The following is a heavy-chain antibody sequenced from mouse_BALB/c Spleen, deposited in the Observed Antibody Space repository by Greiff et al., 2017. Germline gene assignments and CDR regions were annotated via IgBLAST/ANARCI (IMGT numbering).Heavy chain of an antibody. V-gene: IGHV2-9*02. Sequence: VTLMESGPGLVAPSQSLSITCTVSGFSLTSYGVHWVRQPPGKGLEWLGVIWAGGSTNYNSALMSRLSISKDNSKSQVFLKMNSLQTDDTAMYYCARDPPDGYDAMDYWGQGTSVTVSS. J-gene: IGHJ4*01. CDR2: IWAGGST. D-gene: IGHD2-3*01. CDR3: ARDPPDGYDAMDY. CDR1: GFSLTSYG.